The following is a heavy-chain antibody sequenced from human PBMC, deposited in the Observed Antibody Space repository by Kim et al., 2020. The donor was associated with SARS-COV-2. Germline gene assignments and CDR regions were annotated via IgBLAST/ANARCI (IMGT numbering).Heavy chain of an antibody. V-gene: IGHV3-48*02. J-gene: IGHJ4*02. D-gene: IGHD2-2*01. CDR1: GFTFSSYS. Sequence: GGSLRLSCAASGFTFSSYSMNWVRQAPGKGLEWVSYISSSSSTIYYADSVKGRFTISRDNAKNSLYLQMNSLRDEDTAVYYCARVGYRSSTSCGMFHVGSGGFDYWGQGTLVTVSS. CDR3: ARVGYRSSTSCGMFHVGSGGFDY. CDR2: ISSSSSTI.